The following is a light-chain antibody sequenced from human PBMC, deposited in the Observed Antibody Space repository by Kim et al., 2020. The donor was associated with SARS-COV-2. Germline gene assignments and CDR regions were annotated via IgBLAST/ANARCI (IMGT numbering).Light chain of an antibody. CDR3: QQHNGY. Sequence: TLSASVGDTVTITRRASQSITSGLAWYQQKPGKAPKLLIYLVSNLDSGVPSRFSGSGSGTQFTLTISSLQPDDFATYYCQQHNGYFGGGTKVDIK. V-gene: IGKV1-5*01. J-gene: IGKJ4*01. CDR2: LVS. CDR1: QSITSG.